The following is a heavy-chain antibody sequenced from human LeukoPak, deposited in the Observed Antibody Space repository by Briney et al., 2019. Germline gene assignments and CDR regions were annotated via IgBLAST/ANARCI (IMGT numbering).Heavy chain of an antibody. CDR3: ARHSGWYETHFDY. CDR1: GGSISSYY. J-gene: IGHJ4*02. CDR2: IYYSGST. Sequence: SETLSLTCTVPGGSISSYYWSWIRQPPGKGLEWIGYIYYSGSTNYNPSLKSRVTISVDTSKNQFSLKLSSVTAADTAGYYCARHSGWYETHFDYWGQGTLVTVSS. V-gene: IGHV4-59*08. D-gene: IGHD6-19*01.